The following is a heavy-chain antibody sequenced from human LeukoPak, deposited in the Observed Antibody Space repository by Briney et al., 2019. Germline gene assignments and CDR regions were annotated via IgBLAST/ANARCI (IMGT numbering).Heavy chain of an antibody. CDR2: ISAYDGNT. Sequence: ASVKVSCKASGYTFTSYGISWVRQAPGQGLEWMGWISAYDGNTNYAQKLQGRVTMTTDTSTSTAYMELRSLRSDDTAVYYCAREIAVAGLNPQSPIDYWGQGTLVTVSS. CDR1: GYTFTSYG. V-gene: IGHV1-18*01. J-gene: IGHJ4*02. D-gene: IGHD6-19*01. CDR3: AREIAVAGLNPQSPIDY.